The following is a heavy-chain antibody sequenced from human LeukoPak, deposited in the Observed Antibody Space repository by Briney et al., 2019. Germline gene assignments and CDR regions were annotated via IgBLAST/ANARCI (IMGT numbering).Heavy chain of an antibody. CDR1: GFRLNSFW. Sequence: GGSLRLSCAGSGFRLNSFWMHWVRQAPGKGLEWVSGIKTDGSITTYADSVRGRFTISRDNDKHTLYLQMNSLRAEDTAVYYCARDPRISTVLTPFDYWGEGTLVTDSS. CDR3: ARDPRISTVLTPFDY. D-gene: IGHD4-17*01. J-gene: IGHJ4*02. CDR2: IKTDGSIT. V-gene: IGHV3-74*01.